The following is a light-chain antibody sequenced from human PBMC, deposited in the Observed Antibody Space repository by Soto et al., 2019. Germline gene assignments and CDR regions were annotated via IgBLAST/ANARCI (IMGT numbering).Light chain of an antibody. V-gene: IGLV1-40*01. CDR3: QSHDSSLSGHVV. Sequence: QSVLTQPPSVSGAPGQRVTISCTGSSSNIGAGYDVHWYQQLPGTAHKLLIYGNSNRPSGVPDRFSGSKSGTSASLAITGLQAEDEADYYCQSHDSSLSGHVVFGGGTQLTVL. CDR1: SSNIGAGYD. CDR2: GNS. J-gene: IGLJ2*01.